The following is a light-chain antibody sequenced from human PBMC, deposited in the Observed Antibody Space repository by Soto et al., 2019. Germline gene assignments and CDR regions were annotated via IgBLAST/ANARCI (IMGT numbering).Light chain of an antibody. Sequence: DIVMTQSPLSLSVTPGEPASISCRSSQSLLHSNGNNYLEWYLQKPGQSPQLLMYLASKRASGVPDRVSGSGSGTDFTLKISRVEAEDVGVYYCMQTLQTPLFTFGPGTKVDIK. J-gene: IGKJ3*01. CDR3: MQTLQTPLFT. CDR2: LAS. CDR1: QSLLHSNGNNY. V-gene: IGKV2-28*01.